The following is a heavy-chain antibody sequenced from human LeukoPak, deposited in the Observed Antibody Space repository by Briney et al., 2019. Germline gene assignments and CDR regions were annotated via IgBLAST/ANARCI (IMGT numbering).Heavy chain of an antibody. CDR2: ISAYNGDT. J-gene: IGHJ4*02. D-gene: IGHD4-17*01. Sequence: ASVKVSCKASDYTFISYDISWVRQAPGQGFEWMGRISAYNGDTNYVQKFQGRVTMTEDTSTDTAYMELSSLRSEDTAVYYCATGWEMTTVTTSDYWGQGTLVTVSS. CDR1: DYTFISYD. V-gene: IGHV1-18*01. CDR3: ATGWEMTTVTTSDY.